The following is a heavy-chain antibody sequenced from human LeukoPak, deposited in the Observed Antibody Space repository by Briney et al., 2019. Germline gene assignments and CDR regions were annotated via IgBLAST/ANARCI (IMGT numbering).Heavy chain of an antibody. Sequence: SVKVSCKASGGTFSSYAISWVRQAPGQGLEWMGGIIPIFGTANYAQKFQGRVTITADESTSTAYMELSSLRSEDTAVYYCARDLTAITPRSGSYRTADAFDIWGQGTMVTVSS. CDR3: ARDLTAITPRSGSYRTADAFDI. CDR2: IIPIFGTA. J-gene: IGHJ3*02. V-gene: IGHV1-69*13. D-gene: IGHD3-10*01. CDR1: GGTFSSYA.